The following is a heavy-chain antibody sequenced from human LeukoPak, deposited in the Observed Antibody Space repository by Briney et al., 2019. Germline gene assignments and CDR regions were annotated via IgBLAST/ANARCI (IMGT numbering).Heavy chain of an antibody. J-gene: IGHJ3*02. V-gene: IGHV4-59*01. D-gene: IGHD3-10*01. CDR3: ARYVMVRGVIRAPFAFDI. Sequence: PSETLSLTCTVSVGSISGYYWSWIRQPPGKGVEGIGDIYYSGSTNYNPSLKSLVTISVDTSKKQFSLKLSSVTAADTAVYYCARYVMVRGVIRAPFAFDIWGQGTMVTVSS. CDR1: VGSISGYY. CDR2: IYYSGST.